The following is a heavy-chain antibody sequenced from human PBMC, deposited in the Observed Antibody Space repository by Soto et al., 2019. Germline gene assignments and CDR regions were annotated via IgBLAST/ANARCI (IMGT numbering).Heavy chain of an antibody. Sequence: VSVKVSCKASGYTFTSYYMHCVRQAPGQGLEWMGIINPSGGSTSYAQKFQGRVTMTRDTSTSTVYMELSSLRSEDTAVYYCARDTHRTGTTSGWGLLRYGTDVWGQGTTVTVSS. CDR1: GYTFTSYY. V-gene: IGHV1-46*01. D-gene: IGHD1-7*01. J-gene: IGHJ6*02. CDR3: ARDTHRTGTTSGWGLLRYGTDV. CDR2: INPSGGST.